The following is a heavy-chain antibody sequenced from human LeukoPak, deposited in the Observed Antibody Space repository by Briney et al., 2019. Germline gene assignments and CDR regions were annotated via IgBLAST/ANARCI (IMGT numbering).Heavy chain of an antibody. D-gene: IGHD2-2*01. V-gene: IGHV4-31*03. CDR1: GGSISSGGYY. J-gene: IGHJ4*02. CDR2: IYYSGST. CDR3: ARDTCSSTSCQNFDY. Sequence: PSQTLSLTCTVSGGSISSGGYYWNWIRQHPGKGLEWIGNIYYSGSTYYNPSLKSRVTISIDTSKNQFSLKLSSVTAADTAEYYCARDTCSSTSCQNFDYWGQGTLVTVSS.